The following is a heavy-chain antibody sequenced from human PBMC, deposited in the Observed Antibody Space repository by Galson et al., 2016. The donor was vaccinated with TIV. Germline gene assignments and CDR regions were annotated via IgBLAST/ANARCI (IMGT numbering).Heavy chain of an antibody. CDR1: GFPFSNYV. D-gene: IGHD3-22*01. CDR2: ITGSGGDT. Sequence: SLRLSCAASGFPFSNYVMSWVRQAPGKGLEWVATITGSGGDTFKADSLGGRFTISRDNSKGLLFLQMNSLRPEDTAVYYCARDNAYDSSTHDFDFWGQGTLVTVSS. V-gene: IGHV3-23*01. J-gene: IGHJ4*02. CDR3: ARDNAYDSSTHDFDF.